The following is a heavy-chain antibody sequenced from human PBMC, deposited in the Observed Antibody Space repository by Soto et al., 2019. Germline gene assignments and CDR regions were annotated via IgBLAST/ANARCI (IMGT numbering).Heavy chain of an antibody. CDR3: AREWELDNWFDP. D-gene: IGHD1-26*01. V-gene: IGHV1-3*01. CDR2: INAGNGNT. J-gene: IGHJ5*02. CDR1: GYTFTSYA. Sequence: ASVKVSCKASGYTFTSYAMHWVRQAPGQRLEWMGWINAGNGNTKYSQKFQGRVTITRDTSASTAYMELSSLRSEDTVVYYCAREWELDNWFDPWGQGTLVTVSS.